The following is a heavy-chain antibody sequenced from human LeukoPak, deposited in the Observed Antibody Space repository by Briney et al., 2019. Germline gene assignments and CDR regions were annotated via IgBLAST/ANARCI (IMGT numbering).Heavy chain of an antibody. Sequence: SETLSLTCTVSGGSISSGAYYWSWIRQPPGKGLEWIGYIYYSGSTYYNPSLKSRVTISVDTSKNQFSLKLSSVTAADTAVYYCARVSRTCTNGVCSIWGQGTMVTVSS. V-gene: IGHV4-30-4*08. CDR1: GGSISSGAYY. D-gene: IGHD2-8*01. CDR2: IYYSGST. J-gene: IGHJ3*02. CDR3: ARVSRTCTNGVCSI.